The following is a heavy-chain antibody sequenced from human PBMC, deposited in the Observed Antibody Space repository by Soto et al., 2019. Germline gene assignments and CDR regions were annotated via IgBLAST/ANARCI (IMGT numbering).Heavy chain of an antibody. D-gene: IGHD2-15*01. Sequence: GGSLTLSCAASGFTVSSYLMHSVRQAAGKGAVWVSRINSDGSITTYADSVKGRFTISRDNAKKTLYLQMNSLTAADTAVYYCAGDLENCSGECSSAFDLWGQGTMVTVSS. CDR3: AGDLENCSGECSSAFDL. J-gene: IGHJ3*01. V-gene: IGHV3-74*01. CDR2: INSDGSIT. CDR1: GFTVSSYL.